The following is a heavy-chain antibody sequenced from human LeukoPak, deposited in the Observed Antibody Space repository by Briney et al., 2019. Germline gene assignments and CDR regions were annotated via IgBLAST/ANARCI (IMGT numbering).Heavy chain of an antibody. D-gene: IGHD3-9*01. CDR1: GGSISSGGYY. V-gene: IGHV4-31*03. Sequence: SETLSLTCTVSGGSISSGGYYWSWIRQHPGKGLEWIGYIYYSGSTYYNPSLKSRVTISVDTSKNQSSLKLSSVTAADTAVYYCARDRGILTGYYDYWGQGTLVTVSS. CDR3: ARDRGILTGYYDY. J-gene: IGHJ4*02. CDR2: IYYSGST.